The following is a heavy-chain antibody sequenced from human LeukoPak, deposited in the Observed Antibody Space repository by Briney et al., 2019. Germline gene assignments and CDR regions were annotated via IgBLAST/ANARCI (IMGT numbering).Heavy chain of an antibody. CDR3: AKGPPSAVLTLLGY. V-gene: IGHV3-23*01. J-gene: IGHJ4*02. D-gene: IGHD3-16*01. CDR1: GFTFSSYG. CDR2: ISGSGGST. Sequence: GGSLRLSCAASGFTFSSYGMSWVRQAPGKGLEWVSDISGSGGSTYYADSVKGRFTISRDNSKNTLYLQMNSLRAEDTAVYYCAKGPPSAVLTLLGYWGQGTLVTVSS.